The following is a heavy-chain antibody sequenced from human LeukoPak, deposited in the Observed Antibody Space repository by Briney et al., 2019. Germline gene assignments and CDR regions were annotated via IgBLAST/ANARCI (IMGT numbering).Heavy chain of an antibody. CDR3: AKVRRDIVVVPAASFDY. D-gene: IGHD2-2*01. V-gene: IGHV3-23*01. CDR1: GFTFSSYA. J-gene: IGHJ4*02. Sequence: GGSLRLSCAASGFTFSSYAMSWVRQAPGKGLEWVSAISGSGGSTYYADSVKGRFTISRDNSKNTLYLQMNSLRAKDTAVYYCAKVRRDIVVVPAASFDYWGQGTLVTVSS. CDR2: ISGSGGST.